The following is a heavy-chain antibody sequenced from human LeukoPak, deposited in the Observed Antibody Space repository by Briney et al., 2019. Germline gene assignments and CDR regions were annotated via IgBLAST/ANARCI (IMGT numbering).Heavy chain of an antibody. CDR3: ARHPPGLRYFDP. J-gene: IGHJ5*02. CDR1: GGSISGYY. CDR2: IDYSGDT. D-gene: IGHD3-9*01. Sequence: SETLSLTCTVSGGSISGYYWSWIRQPPGKALEWIAYIDYSGDTNSSPSLKSRVTISVDTSKNQFSLRLNSATAADTAFYYCARHPPGLRYFDPWGQGTLVTVSS. V-gene: IGHV4-59*08.